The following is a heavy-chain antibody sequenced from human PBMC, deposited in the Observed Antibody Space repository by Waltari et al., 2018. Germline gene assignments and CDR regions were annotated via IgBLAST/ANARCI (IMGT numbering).Heavy chain of an antibody. CDR3: ARGQGNN. Sequence: EVHLVDSGGGLVQPGGSLRLSCAASGFSVSTTYMIWVRQAPEKGLECVSVIYIPGTTFPADSVKGRFTISRDISKNTVYLQMNNLKAEDTAMYYCARGQGNNWGQGTLVTVSS. V-gene: IGHV3-66*01. CDR1: GFSVSTTY. CDR2: IYIPGTT. J-gene: IGHJ4*02.